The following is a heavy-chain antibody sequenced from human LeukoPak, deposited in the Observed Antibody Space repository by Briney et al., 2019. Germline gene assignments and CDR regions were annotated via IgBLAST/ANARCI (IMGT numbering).Heavy chain of an antibody. V-gene: IGHV7-4-1*02. D-gene: IGHD6-13*01. CDR3: ARDRIAAAGIYYYYYGMDV. CDR2: INTNTGNP. CDR1: GYTFTSYA. J-gene: IGHJ6*02. Sequence: GASVKVSCKASGYTFTSYAMNWVRQAPGQGLEWMGWINTNTGNPTYAQGFTGRFVFSLDTSVSTAYLQISSLKAGDTAVYYCARDRIAAAGIYYYYYGMDVWGQGTTVTVSS.